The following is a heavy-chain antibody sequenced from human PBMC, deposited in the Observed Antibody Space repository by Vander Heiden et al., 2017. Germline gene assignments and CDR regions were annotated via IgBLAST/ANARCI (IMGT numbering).Heavy chain of an antibody. J-gene: IGHJ4*02. CDR1: GFSFSNYA. V-gene: IGHV3-30-3*01. CDR3: ARDGDKSGWAAGH. CDR2: ISYDGTV. Sequence: QVQLVESGGGVVQPGKSLRLSCAASGFSFSNYALHWVRQAPGKGLEWVAIISYDGTVQYADSVKARFTISRDTSERTLFLQMKSLRPDDTAVYYCARDGDKSGWAAGHWGQGTLVTVS. D-gene: IGHD6-19*01.